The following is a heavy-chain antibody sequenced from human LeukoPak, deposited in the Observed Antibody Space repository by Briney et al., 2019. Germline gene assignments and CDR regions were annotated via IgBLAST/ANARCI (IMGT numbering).Heavy chain of an antibody. CDR3: AKDHLRFLEWFSYGMDV. CDR2: ISGSGGST. J-gene: IGHJ6*02. Sequence: PGGSLRLSCAASGFTFSSYAMSWVRQAPGEGLEWVSAISGSGGSTYYADSVKGRFTISRDNSKNTLYLQMNSLRAEDTAVYYCAKDHLRFLEWFSYGMDVWGQGTTVTVSS. CDR1: GFTFSSYA. D-gene: IGHD3-3*01. V-gene: IGHV3-23*01.